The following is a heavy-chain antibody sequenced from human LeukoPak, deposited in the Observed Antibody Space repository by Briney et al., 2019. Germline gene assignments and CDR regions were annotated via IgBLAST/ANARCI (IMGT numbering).Heavy chain of an antibody. CDR1: GGSISSSSYY. Sequence: PSETLSLTCTVSGGSISSSSYYWGWIRQPPGKGLEWIGSIYYSGSTYYNPSLKSRVTISVDTSKNQFSLKLSSVTAADTAVYYCARGFRGRGYYDSSGYYDYWGQGTLVTVSS. J-gene: IGHJ4*02. CDR3: ARGFRGRGYYDSSGYYDY. V-gene: IGHV4-39*07. D-gene: IGHD3-22*01. CDR2: IYYSGST.